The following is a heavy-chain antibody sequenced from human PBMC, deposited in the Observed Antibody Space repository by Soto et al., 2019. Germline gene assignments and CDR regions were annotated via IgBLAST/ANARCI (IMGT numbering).Heavy chain of an antibody. D-gene: IGHD3-9*01. J-gene: IGHJ6*03. V-gene: IGHV4-4*02. CDR3: ARGRDDIWTDYYNYYYYYMDV. CDR1: SGSISSSNW. CDR2: IYHSGST. Sequence: QVQLQESGPGLVKPSGTLSLTCAVSSGSISSSNWWSWVRQPPGKGLEWIGEIYHSGSTNYNPSRKSRVALSVDKSKNQFSLQLSDVTAADTAVYYCARGRDDIWTDYYNYYYYYMDVWGKGTTVTVSS.